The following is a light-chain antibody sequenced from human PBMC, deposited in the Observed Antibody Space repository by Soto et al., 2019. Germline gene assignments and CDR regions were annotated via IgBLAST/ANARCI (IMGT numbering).Light chain of an antibody. CDR2: DAS. Sequence: DIQRTQSPSTLSASVGDTVTITCRASQSVSTWLAWYQQTPGKAPKLLMYDASTLESGAPARFSGSGSGTEFTLTISSPQPEDFATYHCQEYKTWTFGQGTKVDIK. CDR1: QSVSTW. V-gene: IGKV1-5*01. J-gene: IGKJ1*01. CDR3: QEYKTWT.